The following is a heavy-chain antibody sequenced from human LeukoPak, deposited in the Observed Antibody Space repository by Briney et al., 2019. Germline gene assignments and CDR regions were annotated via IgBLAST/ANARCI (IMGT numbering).Heavy chain of an antibody. Sequence: SETLSLTCAVSGGSIILYYWSWLRQPPGKALEWIGYFYNSGSTNYNPSLKSRVTISVDTSKNQFSLKLSSVTAADTAVYYCARVKLRWGFDYWGQGTLVTVSS. CDR2: FYNSGST. CDR3: ARVKLRWGFDY. D-gene: IGHD5-12*01. CDR1: GGSIILYY. V-gene: IGHV4-59*12. J-gene: IGHJ4*02.